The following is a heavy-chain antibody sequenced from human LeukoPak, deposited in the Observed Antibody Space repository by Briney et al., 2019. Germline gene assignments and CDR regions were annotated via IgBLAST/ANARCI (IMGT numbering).Heavy chain of an antibody. D-gene: IGHD3-22*01. J-gene: IGHJ3*02. CDR3: ARVIFGYYDSSGYYTDAFDI. Sequence: SETLSLTCAVYGESFTGYYWSWIRQPPGKGLEWIGEINHSGGTNYNPSLKSRVTMSVDTSKNQFSLKLSSVTAADTAVYYCARVIFGYYDSSGYYTDAFDIWGQGTMVTVSS. CDR1: GESFTGYY. CDR2: INHSGGT. V-gene: IGHV4-34*01.